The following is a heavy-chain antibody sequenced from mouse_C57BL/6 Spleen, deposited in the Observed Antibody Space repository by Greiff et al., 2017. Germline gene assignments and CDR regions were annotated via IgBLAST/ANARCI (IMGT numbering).Heavy chain of an antibody. V-gene: IGHV1-15*01. D-gene: IGHD1-1*01. CDR2: IDPETGGT. CDR1: GYTFTDYE. Sequence: QVQLQQSGAELVRPGASVTLSCKASGYTFTDYEMHWVKQTPVHGLEWIGAIDPETGGTAYNQKFKGKAILTADKSSSTAYMEPRILSSEDSAVYYCTRGGYGSSSAWFAYWGQGTLVTVSA. J-gene: IGHJ3*01. CDR3: TRGGYGSSSAWFAY.